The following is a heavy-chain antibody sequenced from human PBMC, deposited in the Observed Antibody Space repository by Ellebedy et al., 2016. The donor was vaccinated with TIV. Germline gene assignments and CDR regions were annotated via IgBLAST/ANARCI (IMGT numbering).Heavy chain of an antibody. J-gene: IGHJ4*02. D-gene: IGHD3-16*01. V-gene: IGHV3-48*01. CDR1: GFTFSSYS. CDR2: ISSSSSPI. Sequence: GGSLRLXCVASGFTFSSYSMSWVRQAPGRGLEWVSYISSSSSPIYYADSVKGRFTVSRDNSKNTLYLHMNSLRAEDTAVYYCAKLQGPYITRWYFHYWGQGTLVTVSS. CDR3: AKLQGPYITRWYFHY.